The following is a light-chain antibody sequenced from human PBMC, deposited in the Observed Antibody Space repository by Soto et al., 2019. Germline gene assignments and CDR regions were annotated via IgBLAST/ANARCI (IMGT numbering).Light chain of an antibody. J-gene: IGKJ1*01. CDR3: QQFGDWPS. CDR1: QSVSSH. CDR2: DSS. V-gene: IGKV3-15*01. Sequence: EIRMTQSPAILSVSPGESATLSCRASQSVSSHVVWYQQKPGQAPRLLISDSSTTGFPARFSGSGSGTEFTLIISSLQSDDSAIYYCQQFGDWPSFGLGTKLEI.